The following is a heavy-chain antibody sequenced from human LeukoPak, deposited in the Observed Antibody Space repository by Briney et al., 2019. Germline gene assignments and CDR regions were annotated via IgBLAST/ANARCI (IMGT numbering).Heavy chain of an antibody. D-gene: IGHD4-23*01. CDR1: GFTFSSYG. V-gene: IGHV3-30*02. J-gene: IGHJ4*02. CDR3: ARDYGGSSPFDY. CDR2: IRYDGSNK. Sequence: GGSLRLSYAASGFTFSSYGMHWVRQAPGKGLEWVAFIRYDGSNKYYADSVKGRFTISRDNAKNSLYLQMNSLRADDTAVYYCARDYGGSSPFDYWGQGTLVTVSS.